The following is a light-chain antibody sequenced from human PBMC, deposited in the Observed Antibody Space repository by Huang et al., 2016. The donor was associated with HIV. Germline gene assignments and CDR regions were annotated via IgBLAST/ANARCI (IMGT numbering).Light chain of an antibody. CDR2: GAS. Sequence: EIVMTQSPATLSVSPGERATLSCRARQGVSNNIAWYQQKPGQTPRLLIHGASTRATGIAAKFSGRGSGTDFTLTITSRQPEDSAVYYCQHYNNWPPWTFGPGTQVEI. CDR1: QGVSNN. V-gene: IGKV3D-15*01. CDR3: QHYNNWPPWT. J-gene: IGKJ1*01.